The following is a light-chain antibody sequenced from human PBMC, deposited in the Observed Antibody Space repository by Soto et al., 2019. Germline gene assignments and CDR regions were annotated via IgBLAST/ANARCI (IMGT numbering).Light chain of an antibody. CDR3: SSYTSSSTYV. J-gene: IGLJ1*01. CDR1: SSDVGGHNF. Sequence: QSALTQPASVSGSPGQSIIISCTGTSSDVGGHNFVSWYRQHPGKVPKLMIYDVSNRPSGVSNRFSGSKSGNTASLTISGLQAEDEADYYCSSYTSSSTYVFGTGTKVTVL. V-gene: IGLV2-14*03. CDR2: DVS.